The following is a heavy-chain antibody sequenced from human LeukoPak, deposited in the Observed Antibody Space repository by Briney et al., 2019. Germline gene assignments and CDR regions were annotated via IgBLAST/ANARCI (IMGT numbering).Heavy chain of an antibody. CDR2: IYYNGST. D-gene: IGHD4-17*01. Sequence: SETLSLTCTVSGGSISSGDYYWSWIRQPPGKGLEWIGYIYYNGSTYYNPSLKSRVTISVDTSKNQFSLKLSSVTAADTAVYYCARATTVTTSFDYWGQGTLVTVSS. CDR3: ARATTVTTSFDY. J-gene: IGHJ4*02. CDR1: GGSISSGDYY. V-gene: IGHV4-30-4*01.